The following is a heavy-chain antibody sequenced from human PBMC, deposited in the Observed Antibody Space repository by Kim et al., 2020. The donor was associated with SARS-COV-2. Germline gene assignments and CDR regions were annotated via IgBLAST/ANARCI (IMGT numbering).Heavy chain of an antibody. V-gene: IGHV3-23*01. CDR1: GFTFNNYG. CDR2: ISGSGGTT. J-gene: IGHJ4*02. D-gene: IGHD1-26*01. Sequence: GGSLRLSCAASGFTFNNYGMTWVRQAPGKGLEWVSTISGSGGTTYYADSVKGRFTISRDNSKNTLFPQMNSLRAEDTAVYYCASALAYSGSYYFDSWGQGTLVTVSS. CDR3: ASALAYSGSYYFDS.